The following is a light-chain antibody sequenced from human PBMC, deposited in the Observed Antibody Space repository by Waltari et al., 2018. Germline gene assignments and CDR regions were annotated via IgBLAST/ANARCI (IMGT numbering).Light chain of an antibody. J-gene: IGLJ3*02. CDR3: CSYAGSSSWV. CDR2: EAS. V-gene: IGLV2-23*01. Sequence: QSALTQPASVSASPGQSITISCTGTSSDLGRFDLVSWFQQHPGEAPRLIIYEASKRPSGVSNRFSGSKSGTTASLTISELQAEDEADYYCCSYAGSSSWVFGGGTKLTVL. CDR1: SSDLGRFDL.